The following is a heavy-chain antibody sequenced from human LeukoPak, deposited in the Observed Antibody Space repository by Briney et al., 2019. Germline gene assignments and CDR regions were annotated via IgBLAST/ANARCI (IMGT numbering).Heavy chain of an antibody. J-gene: IGHJ3*01. V-gene: IGHV3-30*02. D-gene: IGHD7-27*01. CDR2: IWVDGGRQ. Sequence: GGSLRLSCAASGFSFSDNNMHWVRQAPGKGLKWVGCIWVDGGRQKNADSVKGRFTISRDNSKSTPYLQMNSLRPEDTAVYYCVKDTSGAFDFWGQGTTVTVSS. CDR3: VKDTSGAFDF. CDR1: GFSFSDNN.